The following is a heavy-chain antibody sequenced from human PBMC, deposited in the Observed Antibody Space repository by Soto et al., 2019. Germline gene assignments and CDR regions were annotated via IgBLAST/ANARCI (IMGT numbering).Heavy chain of an antibody. Sequence: QVQLVQSGAEMRKPGASVKVSCKASGYTFTSYYMHWVRQAPGQGLEWLGIINPSGGSTSYAQKLRGRVTMTRDTSTSTVYMELSSLRSEDTAVYYCARDRGHSSSWDYFDYWGLGTLVTVSS. D-gene: IGHD6-13*01. CDR2: INPSGGST. V-gene: IGHV1-46*04. J-gene: IGHJ4*02. CDR3: ARDRGHSSSWDYFDY. CDR1: GYTFTSYY.